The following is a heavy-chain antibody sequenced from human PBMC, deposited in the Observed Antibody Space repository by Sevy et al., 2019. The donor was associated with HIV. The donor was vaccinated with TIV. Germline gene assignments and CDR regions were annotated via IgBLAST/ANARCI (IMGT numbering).Heavy chain of an antibody. CDR1: GFTFSHHN. V-gene: IGHV3-48*02. CDR3: AREENRELGTIPLDS. D-gene: IGHD7-27*01. J-gene: IGHJ4*02. Sequence: GGSLRLSCAASGFTFSHHNMNWVRQAPGKGLEWISYMSKSGSTTYFADSVRGRFTISRDNAKNSLFLEMHSLTDEDTAVYYWAREENRELGTIPLDSWGRGIQVTVSS. CDR2: MSKSGSTT.